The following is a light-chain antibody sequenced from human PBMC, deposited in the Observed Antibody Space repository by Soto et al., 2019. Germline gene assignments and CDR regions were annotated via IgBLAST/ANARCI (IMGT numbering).Light chain of an antibody. J-gene: IGKJ1*01. CDR1: QSVSSS. CDR2: GAS. CDR3: QQFNNWPQT. V-gene: IGKV3-15*01. Sequence: EIVMTQSPATLSVSPGERATLSCRASQSVSSSLAWYQQKGGQAPRLLIYGASTRATGIPARFSGSGSGTEFTLTISSLQSEDFAVYFCQQFNNWPQTFGQGTKVDIK.